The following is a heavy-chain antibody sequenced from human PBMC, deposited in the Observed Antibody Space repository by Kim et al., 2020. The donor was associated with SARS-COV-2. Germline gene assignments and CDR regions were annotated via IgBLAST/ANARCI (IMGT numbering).Heavy chain of an antibody. CDR3: ARDLDSVVVIAIHS. CDR2: INTHSGGT. Sequence: ASVKVSCKASGYTFSDYYIHWVRQAPGQGLEWMGWINTHSGGTNYAQKFQDRVTMTRDTSISTAYMELRNLRSDDSAVYYCARDLDSVVVIAIHSWGQGTLVIVSS. V-gene: IGHV1-2*02. D-gene: IGHD2-21*01. J-gene: IGHJ5*02. CDR1: GYTFSDYY.